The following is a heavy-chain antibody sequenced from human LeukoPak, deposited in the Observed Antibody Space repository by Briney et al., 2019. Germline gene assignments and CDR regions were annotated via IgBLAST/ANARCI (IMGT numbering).Heavy chain of an antibody. D-gene: IGHD6-19*01. CDR1: GFTFCGSA. CDR2: LRSKANSYAT. CDR3: IQGGQWLVWAGYYYYMDV. V-gene: IGHV3-73*01. Sequence: GGSLRLSCAASGFTFCGSAMHCVREASGKGLECVGRLRSKANSYATAYAASVKGRFTISRDDFKNTAYLQMNSLKTEDTAVYCCIQGGQWLVWAGYYYYMDVWGKGTTVTVSS. J-gene: IGHJ6*03.